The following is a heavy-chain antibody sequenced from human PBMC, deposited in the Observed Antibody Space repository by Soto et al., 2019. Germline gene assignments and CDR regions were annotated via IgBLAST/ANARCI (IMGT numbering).Heavy chain of an antibody. D-gene: IGHD1-26*01. CDR1: GFTFSGSA. J-gene: IGHJ4*02. V-gene: IGHV3-73*01. CDR2: IRSKANSYAT. Sequence: GSLRLSCAASGFTFSGSAMHWVRQASGKGLEWVGRIRSKANSYATAYAASVKGRFTISRDDSKNTAYLQMNSLRVDDTAVYYCARDFIVGAPDYFDYWGQGTLVTVSS. CDR3: ARDFIVGAPDYFDY.